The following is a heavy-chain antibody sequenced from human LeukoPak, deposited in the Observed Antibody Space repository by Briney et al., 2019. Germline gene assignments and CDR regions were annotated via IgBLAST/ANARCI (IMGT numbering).Heavy chain of an antibody. J-gene: IGHJ4*02. Sequence: GGPLRLSCAASGFTFTKAWMSWLPQAPGKGLEWVGSIRSKSDGDRIDCASPVKGRFTISRDDSKNTLFLQMDSLRTDDTAVYYCTTAFSSYWWPGWGQGTLVIVSS. D-gene: IGHD2-8*02. CDR1: GFTFTKAW. CDR2: IRSKSDGDRI. V-gene: IGHV3-15*01. CDR3: TTAFSSYWWPG.